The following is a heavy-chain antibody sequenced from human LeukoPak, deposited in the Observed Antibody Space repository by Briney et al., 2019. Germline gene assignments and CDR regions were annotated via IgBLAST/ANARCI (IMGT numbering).Heavy chain of an antibody. CDR1: GGSFSGYY. J-gene: IGHJ4*02. D-gene: IGHD4-11*01. Sequence: SETLSLTCAVYGGSFSGYYWSWIRQPPGKGLEWIGEINHSGSTNYNPSLKSRVTISVDTSKNQFSLKLSSVTAADTAVYYCARKGTGNNYRHFDYWGQGTLVTVSS. CDR3: ARKGTGNNYRHFDY. CDR2: INHSGST. V-gene: IGHV4-34*01.